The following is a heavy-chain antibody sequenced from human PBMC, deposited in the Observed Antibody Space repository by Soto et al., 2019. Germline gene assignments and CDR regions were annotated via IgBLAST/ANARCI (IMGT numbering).Heavy chain of an antibody. CDR1: GYTFTSYA. V-gene: IGHV1-3*01. Sequence: GASVKVSCTASGYTFTSYAMHWVRQAPGQRLEWMGWINAGNGNTKYSQKFQGRVTITRDTSASTAYMELSSLRSEDTAVYYCARGYSGPFNWFDPWGQGTLVTVSS. D-gene: IGHD1-26*01. CDR2: INAGNGNT. J-gene: IGHJ5*02. CDR3: ARGYSGPFNWFDP.